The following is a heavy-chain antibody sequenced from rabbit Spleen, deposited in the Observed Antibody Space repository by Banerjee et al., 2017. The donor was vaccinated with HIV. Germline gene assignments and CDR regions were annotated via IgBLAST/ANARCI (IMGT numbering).Heavy chain of an antibody. D-gene: IGHD8-1*01. CDR3: ARDGAGSTYFNL. V-gene: IGHV1S40*01. J-gene: IGHJ4*01. Sequence: QSLEESGGDLVKPGASLTLTCTASGVSFSANSYMCWVRQAPGKGLEWIACIDTGSSGFTYFASWAKGRFTISKTSSTTVTLQMTSLTAADTATYFCARDGAGSTYFNLWGPGTLVTVS. CDR1: GVSFSANSY. CDR2: IDTGSSGFT.